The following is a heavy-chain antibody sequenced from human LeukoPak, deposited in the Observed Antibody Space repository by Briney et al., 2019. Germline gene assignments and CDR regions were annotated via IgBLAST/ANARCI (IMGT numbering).Heavy chain of an antibody. Sequence: PGGSLRLSCAASGFTFSSYGMHWVRQAPGKGLEWVAVISYDGSNKYYADSVKGRFTISRDNSKNTLYLQMSSLRAEDTAVYYCAKDAVAGTGFDYWGQGTLVTVSS. CDR3: AKDAVAGTGFDY. CDR2: ISYDGSNK. V-gene: IGHV3-30*18. D-gene: IGHD6-19*01. CDR1: GFTFSSYG. J-gene: IGHJ4*02.